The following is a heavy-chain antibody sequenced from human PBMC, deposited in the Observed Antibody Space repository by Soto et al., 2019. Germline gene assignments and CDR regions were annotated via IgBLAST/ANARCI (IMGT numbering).Heavy chain of an antibody. Sequence: QVQLVQSGGEVKRPGASVKVSCKTSGYTFSNYGITWVRQAPGQPLEWLGWISLYSDGTNYAQKLQGRVSMTTDTSTTTAYMELRSLRSDDTAVYYCARVVPGAEAWFGPWGQGTRVTVSS. CDR1: GYTFSNYG. CDR3: ARVVPGAEAWFGP. J-gene: IGHJ5*02. CDR2: ISLYSDGT. V-gene: IGHV1-18*01. D-gene: IGHD2-2*01.